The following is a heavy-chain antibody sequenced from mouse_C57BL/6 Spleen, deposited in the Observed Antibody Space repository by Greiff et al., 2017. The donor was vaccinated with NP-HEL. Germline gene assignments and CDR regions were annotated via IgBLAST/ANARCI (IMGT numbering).Heavy chain of an antibody. V-gene: IGHV6-3*01. CDR1: GFTFSNYW. J-gene: IGHJ3*01. D-gene: IGHD2-1*01. CDR2: IRLKSDNYAT. CDR3: TYGNYFSWFAY. Sequence: EVQGVESGGGLVQPGGSMKLSCVASGFTFSNYWMNWVRQSPEKGLEWVAQIRLKSDNYATHYAESVKGRFTISRDDSKSSVYLQMNNLRAEDTGIYYCTYGNYFSWFAYWGQGTLVTVSA.